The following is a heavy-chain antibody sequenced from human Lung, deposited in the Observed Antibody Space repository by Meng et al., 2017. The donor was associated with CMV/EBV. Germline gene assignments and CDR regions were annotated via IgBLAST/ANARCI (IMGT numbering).Heavy chain of an antibody. Sequence: GGSXRLXCAASGFTFSSYWMSWVRQAPGKGLEWVANIKQDGSEKYYVDSVKGRFTISRDNAKNSLYLQMNSLRAEDTAVYYCARDRGRYGMDVWGQGTTGTVSS. CDR2: IKQDGSEK. J-gene: IGHJ6*02. V-gene: IGHV3-7*01. CDR1: GFTFSSYW. CDR3: ARDRGRYGMDV.